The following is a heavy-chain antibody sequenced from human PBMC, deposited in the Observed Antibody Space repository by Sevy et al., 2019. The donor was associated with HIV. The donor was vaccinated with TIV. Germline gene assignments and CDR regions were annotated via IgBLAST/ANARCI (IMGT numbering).Heavy chain of an antibody. CDR3: AGAHRDDFWSGYYYPAGYYYYGMDV. CDR1: GFTFSSYE. V-gene: IGHV3-48*03. CDR2: ISSSGSTI. Sequence: GGSLRLSCAASGFTFSSYEMNWVRQAPGKGLEWVSYISSSGSTIYYADSVKGRFTISRDNAKNPLYLQMNSLRAEDTAVYYCAGAHRDDFWSGYYYPAGYYYYGMDVWGQGTTVTVSS. J-gene: IGHJ6*02. D-gene: IGHD3-3*01.